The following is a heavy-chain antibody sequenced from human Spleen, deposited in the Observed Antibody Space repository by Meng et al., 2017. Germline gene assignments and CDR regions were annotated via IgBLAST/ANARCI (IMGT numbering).Heavy chain of an antibody. J-gene: IGHJ5*02. CDR1: GVSISISTYY. CDR2: IYYSGST. CDR3: ARNLPSTTVAWFDP. Sequence: QLQLQESGPGLVKPSETLSLTCTVSGVSISISTYYWGWIRQPPGKGLEWIGSIYYSGSTYYNPSLNSRVTISVDTSKNQFSLKLRSVTAADTAVYYCARNLPSTTVAWFDPWGQGTLVTVSS. D-gene: IGHD4-23*01. V-gene: IGHV4-39*01.